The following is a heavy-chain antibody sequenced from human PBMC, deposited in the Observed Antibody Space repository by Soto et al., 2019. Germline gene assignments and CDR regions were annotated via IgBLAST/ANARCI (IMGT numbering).Heavy chain of an antibody. CDR2: IYYSGST. D-gene: IGHD6-19*01. Sequence: SETLSLTCTVSGGSISSSSYYWGWIRQPPGKGLEWIGSIYYSGSTYYNPSLKSRVTISVDTSKNQFSLKLSSVTAADTAVYYCARRYSSGWYDVGWFDPWGQGTLVTVS. CDR3: ARRYSSGWYDVGWFDP. CDR1: GGSISSSSYY. J-gene: IGHJ5*02. V-gene: IGHV4-39*01.